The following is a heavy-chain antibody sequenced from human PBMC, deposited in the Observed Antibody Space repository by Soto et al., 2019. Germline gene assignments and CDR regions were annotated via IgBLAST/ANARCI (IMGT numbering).Heavy chain of an antibody. J-gene: IGHJ4*02. CDR2: ITPLVTTA. Sequence: QVQLVQSGAEVKKPGSSVKVAGKASGGTFSNYAINWVRQAPGQGLEWMGGITPLVTTANYAQNYRGRVTITADKSTSTAYMELSRLRSEDTAVYYCARTGHSEFDYWGQGTLVTVSS. CDR1: GGTFSNYA. V-gene: IGHV1-69*14. D-gene: IGHD7-27*01. CDR3: ARTGHSEFDY.